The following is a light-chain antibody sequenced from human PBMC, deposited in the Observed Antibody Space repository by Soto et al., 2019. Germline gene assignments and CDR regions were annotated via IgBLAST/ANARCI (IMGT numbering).Light chain of an antibody. CDR2: LNSDGSH. CDR1: SGHNSYA. J-gene: IGLJ3*02. V-gene: IGLV4-69*01. Sequence: QSVLTQPPSASASLGASVKLTCTLSSGHNSYAIAWHQQQPEKGPRYLMKLNSDGSHSKGDGIPDRFSGSSSGAERYLTISSLQSEDEADYYCQTWSTDIRVFGGGTKVTVI. CDR3: QTWSTDIRV.